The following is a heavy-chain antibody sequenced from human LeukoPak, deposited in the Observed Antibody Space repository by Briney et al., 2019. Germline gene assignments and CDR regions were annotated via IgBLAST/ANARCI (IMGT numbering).Heavy chain of an antibody. V-gene: IGHV3-23*01. CDR3: ARRAEIFGVVDDAFDI. CDR1: GFTFSSYA. J-gene: IGHJ3*02. CDR2: ISGSGGST. Sequence: GESLRLSCAASGFTFSSYAMSWVRQAPGKGLEWVSAISGSGGSTYYADSVKGLFTISRDNSKNTLYLQMNSLRAEDTAVYYCARRAEIFGVVDDAFDIWGQGTMVTVSS. D-gene: IGHD3-3*01.